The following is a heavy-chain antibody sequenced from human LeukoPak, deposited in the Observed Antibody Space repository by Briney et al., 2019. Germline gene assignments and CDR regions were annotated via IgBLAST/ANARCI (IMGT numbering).Heavy chain of an antibody. V-gene: IGHV1-69*01. Sequence: ASVKVSFTASGGTFTSYAISWVRQAPGQGLEWMGGIIPIFGTANYAQKFQGRVTITADESTSTAYMELSSLRSEDTAVYYCARGPQAAAYFDYWGQGTLVTVSS. CDR2: IIPIFGTA. CDR3: ARGPQAAAYFDY. J-gene: IGHJ4*02. CDR1: GGTFTSYA. D-gene: IGHD6-13*01.